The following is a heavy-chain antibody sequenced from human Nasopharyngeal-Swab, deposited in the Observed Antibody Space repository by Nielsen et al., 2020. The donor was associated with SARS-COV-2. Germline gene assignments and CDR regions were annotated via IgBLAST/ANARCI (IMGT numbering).Heavy chain of an antibody. V-gene: IGHV3-23*01. D-gene: IGHD6-13*01. J-gene: IGHJ4*02. Sequence: GESLKISCVASGYSFRTYGMSWVRQAPGKGLEWVSAIGGSGDISGSGGNTYYADSVKGRFTISRDNSKNTLSLQMNSLRAEDTAVYYCAKGIAAAGSRSLDYWGQGTLVTVSS. CDR3: AKGIAAAGSRSLDY. CDR2: IGGSGDISGSGGNT. CDR1: GYSFRTYG.